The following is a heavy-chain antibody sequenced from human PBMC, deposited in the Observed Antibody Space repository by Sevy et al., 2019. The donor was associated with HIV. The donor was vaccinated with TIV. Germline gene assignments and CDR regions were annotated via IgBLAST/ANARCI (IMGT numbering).Heavy chain of an antibody. J-gene: IGHJ4*02. CDR3: AREGCTKPHDY. V-gene: IGHV3-23*01. Sequence: GGSLRLSLAASGFTFSKYSMSWVRQPPGKGLEWVSTLSFGCGEINYADSVKGRFTISRDNSKSSVYLQMNNLRPEDTAVYYCAREGCTKPHDYWGQGTLVTVSS. CDR1: GFTFSKYS. CDR2: LSFGCGEI. D-gene: IGHD2-8*01.